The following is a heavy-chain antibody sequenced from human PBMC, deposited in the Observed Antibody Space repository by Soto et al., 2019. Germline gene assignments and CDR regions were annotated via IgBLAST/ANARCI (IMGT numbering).Heavy chain of an antibody. Sequence: SETLSLTCTVSVASISGTNYYCDWIHQPPGKGLEWVGSISYSGSTYYSPSLKSRVTISLDKSKNQFSLSLYSATVADTAVYYCASQPGGYSYGPLDYWCQGTLVSVSS. V-gene: IGHV4-39*01. CDR2: ISYSGST. D-gene: IGHD5-18*01. CDR3: ASQPGGYSYGPLDY. J-gene: IGHJ4*02. CDR1: VASISGTNYY.